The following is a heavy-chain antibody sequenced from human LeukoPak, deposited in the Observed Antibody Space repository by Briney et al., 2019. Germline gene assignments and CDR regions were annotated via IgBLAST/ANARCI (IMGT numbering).Heavy chain of an antibody. CDR3: ARVEGYYDSSGYYYKGVFDY. V-gene: IGHV1-18*01. Sequence: ASVKVSCKASGCTFTSYGISWVRQAPGQGLEWMGWISAYNGNTNYAQKLQGRVTMTTDTSTSTAYMELRSLRSDDTAVYYCARVEGYYDSSGYYYKGVFDYWGQGTLVTVSS. D-gene: IGHD3-22*01. CDR1: GCTFTSYG. J-gene: IGHJ4*02. CDR2: ISAYNGNT.